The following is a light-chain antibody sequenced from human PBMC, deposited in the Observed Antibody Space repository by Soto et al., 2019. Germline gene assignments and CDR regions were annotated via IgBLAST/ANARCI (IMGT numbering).Light chain of an antibody. CDR3: AAWDDSRNGYV. CDR1: SSNIGSNT. J-gene: IGLJ1*01. Sequence: QSVLTQPPSASGTPGQRVTISCSGSSSNIGSNTVNWYQQLPGTAPKLLIYSHNQRPSGVPDRFSGSKSGTSASLAISGLQSEDEADYYCAAWDDSRNGYVFGTGTKVTVL. CDR2: SHN. V-gene: IGLV1-44*01.